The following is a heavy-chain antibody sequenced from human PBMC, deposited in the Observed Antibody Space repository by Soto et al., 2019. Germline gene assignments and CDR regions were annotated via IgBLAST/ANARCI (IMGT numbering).Heavy chain of an antibody. D-gene: IGHD1-1*01. CDR1: GGSISSNC. J-gene: IGHJ4*02. V-gene: IGHV4-59*01. CDR2: VYNSGST. Sequence: SETLSLTCTVSGGSISSNCWTWIRQPPGKGLEWIGYVYNSGSTNYNPSLKSRVTISEDTSKSQFSLKVNSMTAADTAVYYCARYRREAVVGYTLGNWGQGILVTVSS. CDR3: ARYRREAVVGYTLGN.